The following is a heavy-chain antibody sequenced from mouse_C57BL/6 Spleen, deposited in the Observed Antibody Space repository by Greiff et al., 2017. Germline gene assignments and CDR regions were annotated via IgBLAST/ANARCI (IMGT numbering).Heavy chain of an antibody. CDR2: IWSGGST. CDR1: GFSLTSYG. J-gene: IGHJ2*01. CDR3: ARNDDGPFDY. D-gene: IGHD2-3*01. Sequence: VQRVESGPGLVQPSQSLSITCTVSGFSLTSYGVHWVRQSPGKGLEWLGVIWSGGSTDYNAAFISRLSISKDNSKSQVFFKMNSLQADDTAIYYCARNDDGPFDYWGQGTTLTVSS. V-gene: IGHV2-2*01.